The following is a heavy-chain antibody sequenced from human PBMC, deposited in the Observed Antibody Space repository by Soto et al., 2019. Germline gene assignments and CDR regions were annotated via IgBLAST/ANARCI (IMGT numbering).Heavy chain of an antibody. CDR3: ARGLGDCSGGSCYSYNYYYYYGMDV. CDR2: INHSGST. Sequence: QVQLQQWGAGLLKPSETLSLTCAVYGGSFSGYYWSWIRQPPGKGLEWIGEINHSGSTNYNPSLKSRVTISVDTSKNQFSLKLSSVTDADTAVYYCARGLGDCSGGSCYSYNYYYYYGMDVWGQGTTVTVSS. V-gene: IGHV4-34*01. J-gene: IGHJ6*02. D-gene: IGHD2-15*01. CDR1: GGSFSGYY.